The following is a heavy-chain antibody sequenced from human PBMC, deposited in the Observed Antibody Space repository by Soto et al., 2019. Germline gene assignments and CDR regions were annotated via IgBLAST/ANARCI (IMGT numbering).Heavy chain of an antibody. Sequence: ASVKVSCKASGYTFTSYYMHWVRQAPGQGLEWMGIINPNSGNTGYAQKFQGRVTMTRNTSISTAYMELSSLRSEGTAVYYCARWTTGKDDAFDIWGQGTMVTVSS. V-gene: IGHV1-8*02. CDR3: ARWTTGKDDAFDI. J-gene: IGHJ3*02. CDR2: INPNSGNT. CDR1: GYTFTSYY. D-gene: IGHD4-17*01.